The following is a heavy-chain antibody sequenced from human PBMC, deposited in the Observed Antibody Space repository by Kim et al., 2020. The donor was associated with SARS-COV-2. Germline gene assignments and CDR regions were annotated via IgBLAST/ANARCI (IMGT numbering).Heavy chain of an antibody. CDR1: GYTFTSYA. CDR3: ARNEDY. V-gene: IGHV1-3*01. Sequence: ASVKVSCKASGYTFTSYAFHWVRQAPGQGLEWMGWIDADNGNTKYSQKFQGRVTITRDTSATTAYLELSSLRSEATAVYYCARNEDYWGQGTLVTVSS. CDR2: IDADNGNT. J-gene: IGHJ4*02.